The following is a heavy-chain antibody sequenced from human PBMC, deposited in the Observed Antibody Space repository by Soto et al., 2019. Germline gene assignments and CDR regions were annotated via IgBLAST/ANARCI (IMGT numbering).Heavy chain of an antibody. CDR1: GGSINSGDYS. D-gene: IGHD6-19*01. CDR3: ARGIAVAGPNI. V-gene: IGHV4-30-2*01. CDR2: IYHTGTT. J-gene: IGHJ3*02. Sequence: SETLSLTCTVSGGSINSGDYSWTWIRQPPGKGLEWIGYIYHTGTTYYNMSLKSRVTISVDRSKNQFSLKLSSVTAADTAVYYCARGIAVAGPNIWGQGTMVTVSS.